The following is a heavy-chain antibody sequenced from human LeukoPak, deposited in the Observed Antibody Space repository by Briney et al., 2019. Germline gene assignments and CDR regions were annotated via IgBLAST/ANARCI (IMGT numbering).Heavy chain of an antibody. D-gene: IGHD6-19*01. CDR1: GGSFSGYY. Sequence: PSETLSLTCAVYGGSFSGYYWSWIRQPPGKGLEWIGEINHSGSTNYNPSLKSRVTISVDTSKNQFSLKLSSVTAADTAVYYCARTSSGWYYYYHYYYYIDVWGKGTTVTISS. J-gene: IGHJ6*03. CDR2: INHSGST. CDR3: ARTSSGWYYYYHYYYYIDV. V-gene: IGHV4-34*01.